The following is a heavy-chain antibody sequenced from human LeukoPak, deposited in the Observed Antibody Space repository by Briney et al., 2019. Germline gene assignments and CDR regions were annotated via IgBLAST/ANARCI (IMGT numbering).Heavy chain of an antibody. J-gene: IGHJ4*02. CDR3: ACSIQAAGDY. D-gene: IGHD6-13*01. CDR1: GFTVSSNY. V-gene: IGHV3-53*01. CDR2: IHGGGST. Sequence: GGSLRLSCAASGFTVSSNYMSWVRQAPGKGLEWVSVIHGGGSTYYADSVKGRFTISRDNSKNTLYLQMNSLRAEETVVYYCACSIQAAGDYWGQGILVTVSS.